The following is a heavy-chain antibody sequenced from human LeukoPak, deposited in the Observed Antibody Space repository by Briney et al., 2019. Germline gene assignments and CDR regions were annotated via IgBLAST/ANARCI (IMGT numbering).Heavy chain of an antibody. CDR2: ISHSGRT. D-gene: IGHD3-22*01. J-gene: IGHJ4*02. Sequence: PSETLSLTCAVYGGSFRGNYWTWIRQPPGKGLEWIGEISHSGRTNYNPSLKSQVTISLDTSKNQFSLKLSSVTAADTAVYFCTMGYDSSPPYWGQGPLVTVSS. CDR1: GGSFRGNY. V-gene: IGHV4-34*01. CDR3: TMGYDSSPPY.